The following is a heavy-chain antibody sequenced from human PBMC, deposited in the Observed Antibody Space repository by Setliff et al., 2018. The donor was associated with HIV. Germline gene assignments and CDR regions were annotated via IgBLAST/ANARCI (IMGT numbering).Heavy chain of an antibody. V-gene: IGHV3-23*01. CDR1: GFTFSSYA. Sequence: GGSLRLSCAASGFTFSSYAMSWVRQAPGKGLEWVSAVTGSGGGTYYAASVKGRFTISRDNAKNSLYLQMNSLKAEDTAVYYCARGAAAGLRGVGSSDFWGQGTLVTVSS. D-gene: IGHD6-25*01. CDR2: VTGSGGGT. J-gene: IGHJ4*02. CDR3: ARGAAAGLRGVGSSDF.